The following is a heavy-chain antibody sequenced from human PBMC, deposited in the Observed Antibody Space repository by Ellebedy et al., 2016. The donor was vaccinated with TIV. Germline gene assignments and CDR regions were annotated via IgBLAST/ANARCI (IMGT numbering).Heavy chain of an antibody. CDR3: ARVTGTTPNWFNP. CDR1: GYTFTGYY. D-gene: IGHD1-20*01. Sequence: ASVKVSXXASGYTFTGYYMHWVRQAPGQGLEWMGWINPNSGGTNYAQKFQGRVTMTTDTSTSTAYMELRSLRSDDTAVYYCARVTGTTPNWFNPWGQGTLVTVSS. J-gene: IGHJ5*02. V-gene: IGHV1-2*02. CDR2: INPNSGGT.